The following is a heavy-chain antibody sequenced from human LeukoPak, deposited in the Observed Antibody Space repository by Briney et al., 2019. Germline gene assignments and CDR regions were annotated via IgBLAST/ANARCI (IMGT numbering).Heavy chain of an antibody. V-gene: IGHV3-23*01. J-gene: IGHJ4*02. Sequence: GGSLRLSCAASGFTFSSYAMRWVRQAPGKGLEWVSAISGSGGSTYYADSVKGRFTISRDNSKNTLYLQMNSLRAEDTAVYYCARDRVSGWYYEAAYWGQGTLVTVSS. CDR2: ISGSGGST. D-gene: IGHD6-19*01. CDR1: GFTFSSYA. CDR3: ARDRVSGWYYEAAY.